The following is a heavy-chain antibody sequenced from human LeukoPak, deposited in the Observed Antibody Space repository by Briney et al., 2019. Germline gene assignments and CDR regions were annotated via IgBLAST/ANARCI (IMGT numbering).Heavy chain of an antibody. V-gene: IGHV3-30*03. CDR2: ISYDGSKT. CDR1: GFTFSSYG. Sequence: GGSLRLSCAASGFTFSSYGMHWVRQAPGKGLEWVAVISYDGSKTFHADSVKGRFTISRDNSKNTLYLQMNSLRAEDTAVYYCARHYYDSSGYYLFDYWGQGTLVTVSS. J-gene: IGHJ4*02. CDR3: ARHYYDSSGYYLFDY. D-gene: IGHD3-22*01.